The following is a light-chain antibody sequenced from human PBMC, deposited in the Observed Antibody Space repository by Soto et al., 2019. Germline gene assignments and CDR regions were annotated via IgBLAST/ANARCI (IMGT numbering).Light chain of an antibody. V-gene: IGLV2-14*01. CDR3: SSYTSSSTLGV. Sequence: QSALTQPASVSGSPGQSITISCTGTSSDVGGYNYVSWYQQHPGKAPKLMIYEVSNRPSGVSNRFSGSKSGNTAFLTISGLQAEDEADYYCSSYTSSSTLGVFGTGTKVTVL. CDR1: SSDVGGYNY. CDR2: EVS. J-gene: IGLJ1*01.